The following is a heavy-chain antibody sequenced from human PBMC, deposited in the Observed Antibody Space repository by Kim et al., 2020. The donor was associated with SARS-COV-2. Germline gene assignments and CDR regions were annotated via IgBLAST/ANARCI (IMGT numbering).Heavy chain of an antibody. CDR3: ARGAPRAARPFDY. CDR1: GYTFTGYY. Sequence: ASVKVSCKASGYTFTGYYMHWVRQAPGQGLEWMGWINPNSGGTNYAQKFQGRVTKTRDTSISTAYMELSRLRSDDTAVYYCARGAPRAARPFDYWGQGTLVTVSS. V-gene: IGHV1-2*02. CDR2: INPNSGGT. J-gene: IGHJ4*02. D-gene: IGHD6-6*01.